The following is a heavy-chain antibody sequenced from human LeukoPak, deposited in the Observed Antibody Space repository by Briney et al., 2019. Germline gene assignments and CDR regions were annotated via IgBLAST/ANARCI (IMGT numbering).Heavy chain of an antibody. Sequence: GGSLRLSCAASGITFSSYGMHWVRQAPGKGLEWVAVISYDGSNKYYADSVKGRFTISRDNSKNTLYLQMNSLRAEDTAVYYCAKTGIAAGYYFDYWGQGTLVTVSS. CDR1: GITFSSYG. V-gene: IGHV3-30*18. D-gene: IGHD6-13*01. CDR2: ISYDGSNK. CDR3: AKTGIAAGYYFDY. J-gene: IGHJ4*02.